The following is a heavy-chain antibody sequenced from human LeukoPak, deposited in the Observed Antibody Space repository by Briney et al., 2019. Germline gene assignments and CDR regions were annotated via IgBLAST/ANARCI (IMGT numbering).Heavy chain of an antibody. Sequence: PGGSLRLSCAASGFTFSSYAMSWVRQAPGKGLEWVSAISASGVSTYYADSVKGRFTISRDNSKNTLYLQMNSLRVEDTAVFYCAKPHFDCSSTSCYPGVGYWGQGTLVTVSS. J-gene: IGHJ4*02. D-gene: IGHD2-2*01. CDR2: ISASGVST. CDR3: AKPHFDCSSTSCYPGVGY. CDR1: GFTFSSYA. V-gene: IGHV3-23*01.